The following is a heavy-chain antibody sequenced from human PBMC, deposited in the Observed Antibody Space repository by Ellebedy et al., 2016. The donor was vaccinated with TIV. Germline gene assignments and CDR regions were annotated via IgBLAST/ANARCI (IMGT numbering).Heavy chain of an antibody. D-gene: IGHD2-8*02. V-gene: IGHV3-7*01. J-gene: IGHJ4*02. CDR1: GFTFSNYW. CDR3: ATRRACSSGGVCYGLDY. CDR2: INQDGSQK. Sequence: GGSLRLXCVASGFTFSNYWMSWVRQAPGEGLEWVANINQDGSQKYNVDSVKGRFTISRDNAKNSLYLQMDSLRAEDTAVYYCATRRACSSGGVCYGLDYWGQGTLVTVSS.